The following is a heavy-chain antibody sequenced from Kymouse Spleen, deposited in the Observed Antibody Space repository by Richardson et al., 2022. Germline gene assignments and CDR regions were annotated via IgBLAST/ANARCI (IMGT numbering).Heavy chain of an antibody. J-gene: IGHJ6*02. CDR2: ISAYNGNT. CDR3: AREGIVGALYYYYYGMDV. D-gene: IGHD1-26*01. CDR1: GYTFTSYG. Sequence: QVQLVQSGAEVKKPGASVKVSCKASGYTFTSYGISWVRQAPGQGLEWMGWISAYNGNTNYAQKLQGRVTMTTDTSTSTAYMELRSLRSDDTAVYYCAREGIVGALYYYYYGMDVWGQGTTVTVSS. V-gene: IGHV1-18*01.